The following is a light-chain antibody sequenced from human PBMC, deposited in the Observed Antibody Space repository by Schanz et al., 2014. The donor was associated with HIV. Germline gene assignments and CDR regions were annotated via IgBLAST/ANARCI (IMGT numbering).Light chain of an antibody. CDR1: SSDVGGYDY. CDR2: DVT. Sequence: QSALTQPASVSGSPGQSITISCTGDSSDVGGYDYVSWYQQHPGKAPKLIIYDVTDRPSGVSFRFSGSKSGNTASLTISGLQSEDEAFYYCSSYTSSSSLYVFGTGTKLTVL. CDR3: SSYTSSSSLYV. J-gene: IGLJ1*01. V-gene: IGLV2-14*03.